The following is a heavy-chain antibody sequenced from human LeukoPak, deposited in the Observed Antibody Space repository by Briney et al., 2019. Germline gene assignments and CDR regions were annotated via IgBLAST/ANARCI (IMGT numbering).Heavy chain of an antibody. CDR1: GGTFSSYA. J-gene: IGHJ5*02. Sequence: ASVKVSCKASGGTFSSYAISWVRQAPGQGLEWMGRIIPILGIANYAQKFQGRVTITADKSTSTAYMELSSLRSEDTAVYYCARASIAAAGWWFDTWGQGTLVTVSS. CDR3: ARASIAAAGWWFDT. V-gene: IGHV1-69*04. CDR2: IIPILGIA. D-gene: IGHD6-13*01.